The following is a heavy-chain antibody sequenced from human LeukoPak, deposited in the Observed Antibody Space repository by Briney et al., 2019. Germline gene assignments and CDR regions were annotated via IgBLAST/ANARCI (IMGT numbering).Heavy chain of an antibody. D-gene: IGHD3-3*01. Sequence: SETLSLTCAVYGGSFSGYYWSWIRQPPGKGLEWIGEINHSGSTNYNPSLKSRVTISVDTSKNQFPLKLSSVTAADTAVYYCARGLEEGYDFWSGYYRYWGQGTLVTVSS. V-gene: IGHV4-34*01. CDR3: ARGLEEGYDFWSGYYRY. CDR2: INHSGST. J-gene: IGHJ4*02. CDR1: GGSFSGYY.